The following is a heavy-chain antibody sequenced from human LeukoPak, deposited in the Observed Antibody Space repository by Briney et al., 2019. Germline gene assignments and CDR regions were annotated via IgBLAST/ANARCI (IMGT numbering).Heavy chain of an antibody. CDR2: IYSGGST. D-gene: IGHD4-17*01. CDR1: GFTVSSNY. J-gene: IGHJ4*02. CDR3: ARALSAVTTAQYYFDY. V-gene: IGHV3-66*01. Sequence: PGGSLRLSCAASGFTVSSNYMSWVRQAPGKGLEWVSVIYSGGSTYFADSVKGRFTISRDNSKNTLYLQVNSLRAEDTAVYYCARALSAVTTAQYYFDYWGQGTLVTVSS.